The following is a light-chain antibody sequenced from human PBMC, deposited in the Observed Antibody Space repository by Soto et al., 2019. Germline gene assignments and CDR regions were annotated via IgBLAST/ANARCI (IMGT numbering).Light chain of an antibody. CDR3: CSYAGSSTYV. V-gene: IGLV2-23*02. J-gene: IGLJ1*01. Sequence: QSALTQTASVSGSPGQSITISCTGTSSDVGGFNLVSWYQQHPEKALKLMIYGVNKRPSGVSNRFSGSKSGNTASLTISGLQAEDEADYYCCSYAGSSTYVFGTGTKLTVL. CDR2: GVN. CDR1: SSDVGGFNL.